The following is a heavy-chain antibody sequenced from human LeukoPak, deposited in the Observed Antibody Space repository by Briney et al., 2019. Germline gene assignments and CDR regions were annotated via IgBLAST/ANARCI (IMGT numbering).Heavy chain of an antibody. V-gene: IGHV3-30*01. CDR3: ARGDYFDISAYYQFDY. J-gene: IGHJ4*02. CDR2: ISYDGDNK. Sequence: GGSLRLSCAASGFTLSSYAMHWVRQAPGKGLEWVALISYDGDNKYYADSVKGRFTISRDNSKNTLFLQMNSLRADDTAVYYCARGDYFDISAYYQFDYWGQGTLVTVSS. CDR1: GFTLSSYA. D-gene: IGHD3-22*01.